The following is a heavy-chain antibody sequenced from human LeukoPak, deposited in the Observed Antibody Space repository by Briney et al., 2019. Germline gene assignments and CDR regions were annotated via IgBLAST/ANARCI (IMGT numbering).Heavy chain of an antibody. J-gene: IGHJ5*02. CDR2: IYWDDDN. CDR1: GFSLSTSGVG. V-gene: IGHV2-5*02. CDR3: AHRRQQLSRSNWFDP. D-gene: IGHD6-13*01. Sequence: SGPTLVNPTQTLTLTCIFSGFSLSTSGVGVGWIRQPPGKALEWLAVIYWDDDNYYSPSLNSRLTITKDTSKNQVVLTMTNMDPVDTATYYCAHRRQQLSRSNWFDPWGQGTLVTVSS.